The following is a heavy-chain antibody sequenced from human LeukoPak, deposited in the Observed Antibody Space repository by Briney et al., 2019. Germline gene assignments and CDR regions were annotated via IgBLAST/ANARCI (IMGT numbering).Heavy chain of an antibody. CDR1: GFTFSSFG. D-gene: IGHD1-7*01. Sequence: GRSLTLSCAASGFTFSSFGMHWVRQAPGKGLEWVAVIWYDASNKYYADSVKGRFTISRDNSKNTLYLHMNSLRDDDTAVYYCVRGVGVSRFNYLDPWGQGTLVIVYS. J-gene: IGHJ5*02. CDR3: VRGVGVSRFNYLDP. V-gene: IGHV3-33*01. CDR2: IWYDASNK.